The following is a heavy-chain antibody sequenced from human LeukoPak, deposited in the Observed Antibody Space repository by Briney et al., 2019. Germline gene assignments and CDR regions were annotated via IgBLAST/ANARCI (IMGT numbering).Heavy chain of an antibody. V-gene: IGHV3-33*01. CDR3: ATDRSLSYFDY. CDR1: GLTLKNYG. Sequence: QPGTSLRLSCAASGLTLKNYGMHWVRQAPGKGLEWVSIIYYDGRDKYYADSVKGRFTASRDNSKNTLYLQMNSLRDEDTAVYYCATDRSLSYFDYWGQGALVTVSS. J-gene: IGHJ4*02. CDR2: IYYDGRDK.